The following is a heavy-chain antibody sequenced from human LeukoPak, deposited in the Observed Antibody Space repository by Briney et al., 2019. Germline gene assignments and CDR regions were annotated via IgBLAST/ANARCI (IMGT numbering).Heavy chain of an antibody. Sequence: GGSLRLSCAASGFTFDDYAVHWVRQPPGKGLEWFSLINGDGATTYYADSVKGRFTISRDNSKNSLYLQMNSLRTEDIAFYYCAKDTSRSWNYFDYWGQGILVPVSS. V-gene: IGHV3-43*02. CDR1: GFTFDDYA. CDR2: INGDGATT. CDR3: AKDTSRSWNYFDY. J-gene: IGHJ4*02. D-gene: IGHD6-13*01.